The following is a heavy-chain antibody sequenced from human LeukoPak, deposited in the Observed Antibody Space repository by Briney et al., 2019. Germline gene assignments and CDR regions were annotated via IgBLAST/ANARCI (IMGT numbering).Heavy chain of an antibody. CDR2: IYHSGSI. CDR1: GASISSADHW. CDR3: ARQIARGLWAFDS. V-gene: IGHV4-39*01. D-gene: IGHD1-26*01. J-gene: IGHJ4*02. Sequence: SETLSLTCSVPGASISSADHWWAWIRQSPGMGLEWIGSIYHSGSIYYNPSLKSRHTISVETSRNQFSLRLNSLTAAETAVYYYARQIARGLWAFDSWGQGSLVTVTS.